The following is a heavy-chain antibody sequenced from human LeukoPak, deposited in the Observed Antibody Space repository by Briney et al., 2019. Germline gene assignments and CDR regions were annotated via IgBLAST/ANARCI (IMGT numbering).Heavy chain of an antibody. J-gene: IGHJ3*02. D-gene: IGHD2-2*01. Sequence: ASVKVSCKASGYTFTSHDINWVRQATGQGLEWMGWMNPNSGNTGYAQKFQGRVTITRNTSISTAYMELSSLRSEDTAVYYCARDYCSSTSCQSEDAFDIWGQGTMVAVSS. CDR3: ARDYCSSTSCQSEDAFDI. V-gene: IGHV1-8*01. CDR1: GYTFTSHD. CDR2: MNPNSGNT.